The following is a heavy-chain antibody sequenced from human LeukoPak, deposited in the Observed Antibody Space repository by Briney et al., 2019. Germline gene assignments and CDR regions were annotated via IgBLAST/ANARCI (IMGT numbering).Heavy chain of an antibody. J-gene: IGHJ4*02. CDR3: AKDSSGWYNFDY. V-gene: IGHV3-23*01. Sequence: GGSLRLSCAASGFTFSSYAMSWVRQAPGKGLEWVSGISGSGGSTYYADSVKGRFTISRDNSKNTLYLQMNSLRAEDTAVYYCAKDSSGWYNFDYWGQGTLVTVSA. CDR1: GFTFSSYA. D-gene: IGHD6-19*01. CDR2: ISGSGGST.